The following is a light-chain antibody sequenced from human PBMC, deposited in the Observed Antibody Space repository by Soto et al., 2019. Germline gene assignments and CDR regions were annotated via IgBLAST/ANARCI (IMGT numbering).Light chain of an antibody. V-gene: IGKV2-24*01. CDR3: IQFSHFPRT. Sequence: VLTQTPLSSPVTLGQPASISCRSSQSLVYSDGNTYLSWLQQRPGQPPRLLIYQVSNRFSGVPDRFSVSGAGTDVTLKISRVEAEDVGVYSCIQFSHFPRTFGQGTKVEIK. J-gene: IGKJ1*01. CDR2: QVS. CDR1: QSLVYSDGNTY.